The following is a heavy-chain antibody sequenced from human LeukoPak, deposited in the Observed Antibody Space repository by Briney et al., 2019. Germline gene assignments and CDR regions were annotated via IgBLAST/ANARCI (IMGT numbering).Heavy chain of an antibody. V-gene: IGHV4-39*07. J-gene: IGHJ4*02. CDR2: MHYDGST. CDR1: GGSISSSSYY. D-gene: IGHD6-13*01. CDR3: ARDGQQVVPSPYQFDY. Sequence: SETLSLTCTVSGGSISSSSYYWGWIRQPPGKGLEWIGSMHYDGSTHYNPSLKSRVTISLDTSKNQFSLRLSSVTAADTAVYYCARDGQQVVPSPYQFDYWGQGTLVTVSS.